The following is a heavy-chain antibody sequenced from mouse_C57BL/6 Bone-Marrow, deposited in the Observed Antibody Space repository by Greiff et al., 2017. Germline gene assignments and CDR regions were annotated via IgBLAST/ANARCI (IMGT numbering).Heavy chain of an antibody. CDR1: GFSLTSYG. D-gene: IGHD1-1*01. CDR2: IWSGGST. J-gene: IGHJ1*03. V-gene: IGHV2-2*01. CDR3: ARNSPYYYGSSHRYFDV. Sequence: VKLQESGPGLVQPSQSLSITCTVSGFSLTSYGVHWVRQSPGKGLEWLGVIWSGGSTDYNAAFISRLSISKDNSKSQVFFKMNSLQADDTAIYYCARNSPYYYGSSHRYFDVWGTGTTVTVSS.